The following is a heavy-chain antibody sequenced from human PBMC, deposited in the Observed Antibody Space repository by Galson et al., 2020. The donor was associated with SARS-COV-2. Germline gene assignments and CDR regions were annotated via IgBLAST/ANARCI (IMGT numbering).Heavy chain of an antibody. Sequence: ASETLSLTCTVSGGSISSYYWSWIRQPPGKGLEWIGYIYYSGSTNYNPSLKSRVTISVDTSKNQFSLNLSSVTAADTAVYYCARDNGWPLAYFDYWGQGTLVTVSS. CDR1: GGSISSYY. CDR2: IYYSGST. V-gene: IGHV4-59*01. D-gene: IGHD6-19*01. CDR3: ARDNGWPLAYFDY. J-gene: IGHJ4*02.